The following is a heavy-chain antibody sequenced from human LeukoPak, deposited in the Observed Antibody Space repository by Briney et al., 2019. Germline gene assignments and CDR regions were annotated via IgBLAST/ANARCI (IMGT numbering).Heavy chain of an antibody. D-gene: IGHD6-25*01. CDR3: ARGPYSSDAGY. J-gene: IGHJ4*02. Sequence: SETLSLTCAVYGGSFTSYYWSWIRQPPGKGLEWIVEISHTGHTNYNPSLKSRVTMSVETSKNQLSLILTSVTAADTAVYYCARGPYSSDAGYWGQGTLVTVSS. CDR2: ISHTGHT. CDR1: GGSFTSYY. V-gene: IGHV4-34*01.